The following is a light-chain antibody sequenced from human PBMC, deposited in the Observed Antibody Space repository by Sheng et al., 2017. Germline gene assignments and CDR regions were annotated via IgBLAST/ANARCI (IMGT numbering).Light chain of an antibody. CDR1: QSISSW. CDR3: LQYSDDWS. J-gene: IGKJ1*01. Sequence: DIQMTQSPSTLSASVGDRVTITCRASQSISSWLAWYQQKPGKAPNLLIYGASGLESEVPSRFNGSGSGTEFTLTISSLQPDDFATYYCLQYSDDWSFGQGTKVENK. CDR2: GAS. V-gene: IGKV1-5*03.